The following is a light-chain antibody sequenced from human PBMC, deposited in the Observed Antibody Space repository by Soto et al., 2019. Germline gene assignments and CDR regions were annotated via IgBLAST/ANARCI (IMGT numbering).Light chain of an antibody. J-gene: IGLJ2*01. CDR2: AVS. CDR1: SSDVGGYNY. Sequence: QSALTQPASVSGSPGQSITISCTGTSSDVGGYNYVSWYQQHPGKAPKLMIYAVSNRPSGVSNRFSGSKSGNTASLTISGLPAEDEADYYGSSYTSSSTLRFGGGTKLTVL. CDR3: SSYTSSSTLR. V-gene: IGLV2-14*01.